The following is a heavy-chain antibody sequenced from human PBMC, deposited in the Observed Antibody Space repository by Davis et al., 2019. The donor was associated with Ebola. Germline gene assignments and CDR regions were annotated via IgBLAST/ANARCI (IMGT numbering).Heavy chain of an antibody. CDR2: ISGSGDNT. V-gene: IGHV3-23*01. J-gene: IGHJ4*02. Sequence: GESLKISCAASGFTFTNYAMTWVRQAPGKGLEWVSTISGSGDNTYYTDSVKGRFTISRDISKNTLYLQMNSLSVEDTAAYYCVGATQWLAYDYWGQGTLVTVSS. D-gene: IGHD6-19*01. CDR3: VGATQWLAYDY. CDR1: GFTFTNYA.